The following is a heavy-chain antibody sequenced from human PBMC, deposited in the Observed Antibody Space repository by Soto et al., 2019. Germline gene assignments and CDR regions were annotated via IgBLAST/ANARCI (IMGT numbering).Heavy chain of an antibody. CDR2: ISYDGSNK. D-gene: IGHD2-2*01. CDR3: AKDRVVVVPAATNFRNYYYYYGMDV. Sequence: QVQLVESGGGVVQPGRSLRLSCAASGFTFSSYGMHWVRQAPGKGLEWVAVISYDGSNKYYADSVKGRFTISRDNSKNTLYLQMNSLRAEDTAVYYCAKDRVVVVPAATNFRNYYYYYGMDVWGQGTTVTVSS. CDR1: GFTFSSYG. V-gene: IGHV3-30*18. J-gene: IGHJ6*02.